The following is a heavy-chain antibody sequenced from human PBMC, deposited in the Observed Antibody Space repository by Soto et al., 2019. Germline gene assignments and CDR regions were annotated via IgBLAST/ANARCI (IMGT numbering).Heavy chain of an antibody. Sequence: GGSLRLSCAASGFTFSSYAMSWVRQAPGKGLEWVSAISGSGGSTYYADSVKGRFTISRDSSKNTLYLQMNSLRAEDTAVYYCAKSGCSSTSCYRKSDFDYWGQGTLVTVSS. V-gene: IGHV3-23*01. CDR3: AKSGCSSTSCYRKSDFDY. D-gene: IGHD2-2*02. J-gene: IGHJ4*02. CDR1: GFTFSSYA. CDR2: ISGSGGST.